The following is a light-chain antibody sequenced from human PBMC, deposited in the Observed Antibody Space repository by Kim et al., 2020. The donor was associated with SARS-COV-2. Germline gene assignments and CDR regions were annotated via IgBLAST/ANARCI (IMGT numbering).Light chain of an antibody. V-gene: IGLV1-40*01. Sequence: PGQTVTISCTGSSFNIGAGYDVHWYQQVPGTAPKLLIYGNNNRPSGVPDRFSGSKSGTSASLAITGLQAEDEADYYCQSYDSSFVLFGEGTQLTVL. CDR3: QSYDSSFVL. CDR2: GNN. J-gene: IGLJ2*01. CDR1: SFNIGAGYD.